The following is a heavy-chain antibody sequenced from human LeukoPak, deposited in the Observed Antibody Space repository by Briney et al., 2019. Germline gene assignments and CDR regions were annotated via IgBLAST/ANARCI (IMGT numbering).Heavy chain of an antibody. D-gene: IGHD3-22*01. CDR2: IIPIFGTA. J-gene: IGHJ4*02. CDR1: GGTFSSYA. CDR3: ASYYYDSSGYYTRFDY. V-gene: IGHV1-69*13. Sequence: ASVKVSCKASGGTFSSYAISWVRQAPGQGLEWTGGIIPIFGTANYAQKFQGRVTITADESTSTAYMELSSLRSEDTAVYYCASYYYDSSGYYTRFDYWGQGTLVTVSS.